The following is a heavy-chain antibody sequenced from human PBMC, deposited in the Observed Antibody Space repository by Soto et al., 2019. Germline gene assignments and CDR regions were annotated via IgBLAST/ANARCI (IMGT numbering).Heavy chain of an antibody. CDR1: GFTFDDYA. V-gene: IGHV3-9*01. J-gene: IGHJ4*02. CDR3: AKDKGPYYDSSGYPDY. CDR2: ISWNSGSI. Sequence: EVQLVESGGGLVQPGRSLRLSCAASGFTFDDYAMHWVRQAPGKGLEWVSGISWNSGSIGYADSVKGRFTISRDNAKNALYLQMNRLRAEDTVLYYCAKDKGPYYDSSGYPDYWGQGTLVTVSS. D-gene: IGHD3-22*01.